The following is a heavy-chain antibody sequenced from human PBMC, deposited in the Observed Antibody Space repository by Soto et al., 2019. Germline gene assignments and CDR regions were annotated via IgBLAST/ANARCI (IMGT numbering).Heavy chain of an antibody. CDR2: VGAFGKTT. V-gene: IGHV3-23*01. Sequence: GSLRLSCAASGFTFSTYTMNWVRQAPGKGLEWVSGVGAFGKTTYYADSVKGRFTISRDNSKNMLFLQMSSLRAEDTAVYYCTKDRVPDGIYSFDYWGQGALVTVSS. CDR3: TKDRVPDGIYSFDY. CDR1: GFTFSTYT. D-gene: IGHD2-15*01. J-gene: IGHJ4*02.